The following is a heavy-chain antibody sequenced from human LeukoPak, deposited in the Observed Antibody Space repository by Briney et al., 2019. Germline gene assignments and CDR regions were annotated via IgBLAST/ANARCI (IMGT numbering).Heavy chain of an antibody. CDR3: AKDSAQPNEDSSGWTHFDY. J-gene: IGHJ4*02. D-gene: IGHD6-19*01. Sequence: GGSLRLSCAASGFTFSTYWMSWVRQAPGKGLEWVANTKQDGSEKYYVDSVKGRFTISRDNAKNSLYLQMNSLRAEDTALYYCAKDSAQPNEDSSGWTHFDYWGQGTPVTVSS. V-gene: IGHV3-7*03. CDR2: TKQDGSEK. CDR1: GFTFSTYW.